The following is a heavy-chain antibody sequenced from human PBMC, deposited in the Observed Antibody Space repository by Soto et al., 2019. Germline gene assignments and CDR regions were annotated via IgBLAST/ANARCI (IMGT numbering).Heavy chain of an antibody. Sequence: VQLVQSGAQVKRPGASVTVSCRASGYTFTSYSLHCVRQAPGRRLELMGWIHAGNGYTKYSQSFPGRVTITRDTSATTVTMDLSSLRSEGTAVYYCARMQYSGDALRLAFYILGQGTIVTVSS. D-gene: IGHD5-12*01. CDR2: IHAGNGYT. CDR1: GYTFTSYS. J-gene: IGHJ3*02. CDR3: ARMQYSGDALRLAFYI. V-gene: IGHV1-3*01.